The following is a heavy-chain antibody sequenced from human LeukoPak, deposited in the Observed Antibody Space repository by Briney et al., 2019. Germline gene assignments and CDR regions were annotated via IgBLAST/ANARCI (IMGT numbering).Heavy chain of an antibody. CDR1: GFTFDDYG. CDR2: INSDGSST. Sequence: GGSLRLSCAASGFTFDDYGLSWVRQAPGKGLVWVSRINSDGSSTSYADSVKGRFTISRDNAKNTLYLQMNSLRAEDTAVYYCARSPQLWLFDYWGQGTLVTVSS. J-gene: IGHJ4*02. V-gene: IGHV3-74*01. CDR3: ARSPQLWLFDY. D-gene: IGHD5-18*01.